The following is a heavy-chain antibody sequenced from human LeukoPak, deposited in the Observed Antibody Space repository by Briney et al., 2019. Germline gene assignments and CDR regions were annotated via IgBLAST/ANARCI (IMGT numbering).Heavy chain of an antibody. J-gene: IGHJ4*02. CDR1: GFTFSAHY. CDR3: ARSMSGSREL. CDR2: ISSGSTYT. V-gene: IGHV3-11*06. Sequence: GGSLRLSCEVSGFTFSAHYMSWIRQAPGKRLEWVSYISSGSTYTNYADSVEGRFTISRDNAKNTLYLQMNSLSAEDTAMYYCARSMSGSRELWGQGTLVTVSP. D-gene: IGHD1-26*01.